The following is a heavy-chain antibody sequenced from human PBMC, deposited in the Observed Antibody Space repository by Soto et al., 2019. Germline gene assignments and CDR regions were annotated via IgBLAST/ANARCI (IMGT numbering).Heavy chain of an antibody. CDR2: ISSNGGST. CDR3: VKGNVGSGWYVHYYYYGMDV. D-gene: IGHD6-19*01. CDR1: GFTFSSYA. V-gene: IGHV3-64D*08. Sequence: GGSLRLSCSASGFTFSSYAMHWVRQAPGKGLEYVSAISSNGGSTYYADSVKGRFTISRDNSKNTLYLQMSSLRAEDTAVYYCVKGNVGSGWYVHYYYYGMDVWGQGTTVTVSS. J-gene: IGHJ6*02.